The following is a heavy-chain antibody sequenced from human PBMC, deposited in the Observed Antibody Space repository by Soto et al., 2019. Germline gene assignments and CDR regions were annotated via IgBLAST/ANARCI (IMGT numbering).Heavy chain of an antibody. CDR1: GGSFSGYY. CDR2: INHSGST. CDR3: ARGHYDFWSGYYGYFDY. Sequence: PSETLSLTCAVYGGSFSGYYWSWIRQPPGKGLEWIGEINHSGSTNYNPSLKSRVTISVDTSKNQFSLKLSSVTAAGTAVYYCARGHYDFWSGYYGYFDYWGQGTPVTVSS. J-gene: IGHJ4*02. V-gene: IGHV4-34*01. D-gene: IGHD3-3*01.